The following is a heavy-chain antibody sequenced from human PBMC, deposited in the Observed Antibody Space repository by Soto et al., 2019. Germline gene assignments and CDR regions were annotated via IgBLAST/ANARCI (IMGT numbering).Heavy chain of an antibody. J-gene: IGHJ6*02. V-gene: IGHV1-69*01. D-gene: IGHD1-1*01. CDR2: IIPIFGTA. CDR1: GGTFSSYA. Sequence: QVQLVQSGAEVKKPGSSVKVSCTASGGTFSSYAISWVRQAPGQGLEWMGGIIPIFGTANYAQKFQGRVTITADESTSTAYMELSSLRSEDTAVYYCARDGQASSGTGTYYYYCMDVWGQGTTVTVSS. CDR3: ARDGQASSGTGTYYYYCMDV.